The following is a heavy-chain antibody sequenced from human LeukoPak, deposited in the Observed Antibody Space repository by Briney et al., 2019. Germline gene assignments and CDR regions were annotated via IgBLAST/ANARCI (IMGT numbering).Heavy chain of an antibody. CDR2: ISGSGGST. CDR1: GFTFNNYA. D-gene: IGHD2-2*01. Sequence: GSLRLSCAASGFTFNNYAMSWVRQAPGKGLEWVSSISGSGGSTYYADSVKGRFTISRDNSKNTLYLQMNSLRAEDTAVYYCARRVGYCSSTSCRYYYYGMDVWGQGTTVTVSS. CDR3: ARRVGYCSSTSCRYYYYGMDV. V-gene: IGHV3-23*01. J-gene: IGHJ6*02.